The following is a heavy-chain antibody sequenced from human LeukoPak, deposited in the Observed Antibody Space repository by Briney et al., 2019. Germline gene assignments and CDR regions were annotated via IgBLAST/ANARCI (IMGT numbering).Heavy chain of an antibody. V-gene: IGHV1-46*01. Sequence: ASVKVSCKASGYTFTSNYIHWVRQAPGQGLEWMGMIYPRDGSTSYAQKFQGGVTVTRDASTSTVHMELSGLRSEDTAVYYCARDQEGFDYWGQGTLVTVSS. CDR2: IYPRDGST. CDR1: GYTFTSNY. J-gene: IGHJ4*02. CDR3: ARDQEGFDY.